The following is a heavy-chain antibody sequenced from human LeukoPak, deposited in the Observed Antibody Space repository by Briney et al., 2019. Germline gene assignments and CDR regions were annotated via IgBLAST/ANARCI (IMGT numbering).Heavy chain of an antibody. CDR2: IYYSGST. CDR1: GGSISTSAYY. CDR3: ASPGIAAAGTVNDY. V-gene: IGHV4-39*01. D-gene: IGHD6-13*01. J-gene: IGHJ4*02. Sequence: SETLSLTCIVSGGSISTSAYYWGWIRQPPGKGLEWIGSIYYSGSTYYNPSLKSRVTISVDTSKNQFSLKLSSVTAADTAVYYCASPGIAAAGTVNDYWGQGTLVTVSS.